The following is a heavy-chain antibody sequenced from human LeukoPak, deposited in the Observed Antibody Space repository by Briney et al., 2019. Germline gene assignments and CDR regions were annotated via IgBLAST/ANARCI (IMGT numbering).Heavy chain of an antibody. J-gene: IGHJ5*02. CDR1: GYTFTSYG. D-gene: IGHD6-6*01. CDR3: GRSYSSSHPDWFDP. V-gene: IGHV1-18*01. Sequence: ASVKVSCKASGYTFTSYGIGWVRQAPGQGLEWMGWISGYNGNPNYAQKLQGRVTMTTDTSTSTAYMELRSLRADDTAVYYCGRSYSSSHPDWFDPWGQGTLVTASS. CDR2: ISGYNGNP.